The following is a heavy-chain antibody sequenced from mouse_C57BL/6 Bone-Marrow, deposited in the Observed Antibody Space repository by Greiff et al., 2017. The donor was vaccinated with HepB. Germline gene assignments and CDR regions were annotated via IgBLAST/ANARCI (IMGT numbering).Heavy chain of an antibody. CDR1: GYTFTDYY. CDR3: ARDYYGSSGDY. J-gene: IGHJ2*01. CDR2: IYPGSGNT. D-gene: IGHD1-1*01. Sequence: QVQLQQPGAELVMPGASVKLSCKASGYTFTDYYINWVKQRPGQGLEWIARIYPGSGNTYYNEKFKGKATLTAEKSSSTAYMQLSSLTSEDSAVYFCARDYYGSSGDYWGQGTTLTVSS. V-gene: IGHV1-76*01.